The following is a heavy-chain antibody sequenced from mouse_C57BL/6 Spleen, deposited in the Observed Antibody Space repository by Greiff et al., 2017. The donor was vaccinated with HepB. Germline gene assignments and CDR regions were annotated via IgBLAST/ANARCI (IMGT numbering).Heavy chain of an antibody. J-gene: IGHJ3*01. V-gene: IGHV1-50*01. Sequence: VQLQQSGAELVKPGASVKLSCKASGYTFTSYWMQWVKQRPGQGLEWIGEIDPSDSYTNYNQKFKGKATLTVDTSSSTAYMQLSSLTSEDSAVYYCAIPLGAAQALAWFAYWGQGTLVTVSA. CDR1: GYTFTSYW. CDR2: IDPSDSYT. D-gene: IGHD3-2*02. CDR3: AIPLGAAQALAWFAY.